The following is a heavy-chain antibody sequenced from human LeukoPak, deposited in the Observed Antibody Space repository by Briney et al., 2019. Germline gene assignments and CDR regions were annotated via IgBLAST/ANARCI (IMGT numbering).Heavy chain of an antibody. CDR1: GFTFSSYA. V-gene: IGHV3-30-3*01. CDR3: ARDQGGSYGGEGPKRTIYGMDV. CDR2: ISYDGSNK. Sequence: PGGSLRLSCAASGFTFSSYAMHWVRQAPGKGLEWVAVISYDGSNKYYADSVKGRFTISRDNSKNTLYLQMNSLRAEDTAVYYCARDQGGSYGGEGPKRTIYGMDVWGQGTTVTVSS. J-gene: IGHJ6*02. D-gene: IGHD1-26*01.